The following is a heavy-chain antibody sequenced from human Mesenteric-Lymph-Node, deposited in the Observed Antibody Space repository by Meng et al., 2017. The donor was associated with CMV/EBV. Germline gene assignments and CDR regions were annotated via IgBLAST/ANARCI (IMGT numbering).Heavy chain of an antibody. D-gene: IGHD4-17*01. V-gene: IGHV3-21*01. CDR2: ISSSSSYI. Sequence: GESLKISCAASGFTFSSYSMNWVRQAPGKGLEWVSSISSSSSYIYYADSVKGRFTISRDNAKNSLYLQMNSLRAEDTAVYYCARGDPTVTTDYWGQGTLVTVSS. CDR1: GFTFSSYS. CDR3: ARGDPTVTTDY. J-gene: IGHJ4*02.